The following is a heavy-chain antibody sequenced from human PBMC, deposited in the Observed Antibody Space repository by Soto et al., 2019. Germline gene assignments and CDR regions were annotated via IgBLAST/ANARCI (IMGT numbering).Heavy chain of an antibody. CDR1: GFTFSDYY. CDR2: ISSSGSTI. V-gene: IGHV3-11*01. Sequence: PGGSLRLSCAASGFTFSDYYMSWIRQAPGKGLEWVSYISSSGSTIYYADSVKGRFTISRDNAKNSLYLQMNSLRAEDTAVYYCARANWNDFYYGMDVWGQGTTVTVSS. CDR3: ARANWNDFYYGMDV. J-gene: IGHJ6*02. D-gene: IGHD1-1*01.